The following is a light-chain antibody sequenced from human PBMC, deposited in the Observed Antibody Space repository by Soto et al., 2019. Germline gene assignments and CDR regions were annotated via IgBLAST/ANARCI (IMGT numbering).Light chain of an antibody. CDR3: FPRPSSDTQVV. CDR1: SSDIGYYDS. J-gene: IGLJ2*01. Sequence: QSALTQPASVSGSPGQSITISCTGTSSDIGYYDSVSWYQRHPDKAPKLIIYDVYSRPSGVSSRFSGSKSGNTASLTISGPQAEDEADYSCFPRPSSDTQVVFGGGTKLPAL. V-gene: IGLV2-14*03. CDR2: DVY.